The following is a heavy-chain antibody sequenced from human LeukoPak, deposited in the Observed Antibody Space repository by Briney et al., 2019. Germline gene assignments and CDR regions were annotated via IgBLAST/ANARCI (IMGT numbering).Heavy chain of an antibody. CDR1: GYTLTELS. Sequence: GASVKVSCKVSGYTLTELSMHWVRQAPGKGLEWMGGFDPEDGETIYAQKFQGRVTMTEDTSTDTAYMELSSLRSEDTAVYYCATGYYYDSSGRSYYYYGMDVWGQGTTVTVSS. CDR3: ATGYYYDSSGRSYYYYGMDV. V-gene: IGHV1-24*01. CDR2: FDPEDGET. J-gene: IGHJ6*02. D-gene: IGHD3-22*01.